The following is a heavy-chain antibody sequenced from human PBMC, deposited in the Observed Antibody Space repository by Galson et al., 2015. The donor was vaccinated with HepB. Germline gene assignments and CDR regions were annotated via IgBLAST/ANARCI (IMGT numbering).Heavy chain of an antibody. J-gene: IGHJ4*02. D-gene: IGHD7-27*01. CDR3: ARDRYSPNLGAED. Sequence: SETLSLTCAVSGDSISSPNYYWAWVRQSPGKGLEWIATIYYRGNTYYNPSLKDRVSISIDTFRSEFYLKVNSVTAADTAIYYCARDRYSPNLGAEDWGQGARVTVSS. CDR1: GDSISSPNYY. CDR2: IYYRGNT. V-gene: IGHV4-39*02.